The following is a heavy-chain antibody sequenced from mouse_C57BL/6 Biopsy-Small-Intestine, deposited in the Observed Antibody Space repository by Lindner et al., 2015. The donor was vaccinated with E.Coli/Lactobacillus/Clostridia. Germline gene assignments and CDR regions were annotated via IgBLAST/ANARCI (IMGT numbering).Heavy chain of an antibody. CDR1: GYTFTDYY. V-gene: IGHV1-84*01. Sequence: QLQESGPELVKPGASVKISCKASGYTFTDYYINWVKQRPGQGLEWIGWIYPGSGNSKYNEKFKGKATLTVDTSSSTDYMQLSSLTSEDSAVYLCARSPDSSGPFAYWGQGTLVTVSA. J-gene: IGHJ3*01. CDR3: ARSPDSSGPFAY. CDR2: IYPGSGNS. D-gene: IGHD3-2*02.